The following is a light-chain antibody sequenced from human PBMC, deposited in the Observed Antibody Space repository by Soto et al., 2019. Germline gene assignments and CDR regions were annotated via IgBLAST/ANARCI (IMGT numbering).Light chain of an antibody. CDR2: TAA. CDR3: QQSYSTPYT. J-gene: IGKJ2*01. Sequence: IQMTQSPSSLSASVGDRVTITCRASQRITTYLNWYQQKPGKAPKLLISTAATFQGGVPSRFNGSGSGTDFTLTITTLQPEDFATYVCQQSYSTPYTFGQGTKLEIK. CDR1: QRITTY. V-gene: IGKV1-39*01.